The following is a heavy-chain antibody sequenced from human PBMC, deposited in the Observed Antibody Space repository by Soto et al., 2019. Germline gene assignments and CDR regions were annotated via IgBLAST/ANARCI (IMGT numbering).Heavy chain of an antibody. V-gene: IGHV4-30-4*01. CDR2: VYYTGST. CDR3: VRTAREGAVAPHWFDR. D-gene: IGHD2-21*02. J-gene: IGHJ5*02. Sequence: PSETLFLTCTVSGASIKSTDYYWSWIRQAPGKGLEWIGYVYYTGSTYYNPSLMSRLTISVDTSKNQFSLKLTSVTAAETAVYYCVRTAREGAVAPHWFDRWGQGTQVTVSS. CDR1: GASIKSTDYY.